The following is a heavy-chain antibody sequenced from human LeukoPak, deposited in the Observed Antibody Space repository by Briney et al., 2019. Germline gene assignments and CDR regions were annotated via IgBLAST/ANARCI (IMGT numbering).Heavy chain of an antibody. CDR3: AKDMGPGGSSWYDY. J-gene: IGHJ4*02. D-gene: IGHD6-13*01. CDR1: GFSFDKHV. Sequence: PGRSLRLSCAASGFSFDKHVMHWVRQAPGKGLEWVSGITWNTYSVAYADSVKGRFTISRDNAKNSLYLQMNSLRAEDTALYYCAKDMGPGGSSWYDYWGQGTLVTVSS. V-gene: IGHV3-9*01. CDR2: ITWNTYSV.